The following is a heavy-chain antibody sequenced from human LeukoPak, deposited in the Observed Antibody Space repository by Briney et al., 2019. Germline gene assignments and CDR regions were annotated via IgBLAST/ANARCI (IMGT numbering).Heavy chain of an antibody. V-gene: IGHV4-34*01. J-gene: IGHJ4*02. D-gene: IGHD5-24*01. Sequence: SETLSLTCDVSGGSCADYYCSWIRQPPGKGLEWIGEIHPHGIFYYSSSLMSRVTISIDTSKSQFSLRLTSVTAADTAIYYCSRGRDRSKAGDHWGQGSLVTVSS. CDR2: IHPHGIF. CDR3: SRGRDRSKAGDH. CDR1: GGSCADYY.